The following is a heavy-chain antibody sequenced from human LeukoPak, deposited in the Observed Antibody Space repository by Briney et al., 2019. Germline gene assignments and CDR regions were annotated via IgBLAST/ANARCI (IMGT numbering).Heavy chain of an antibody. J-gene: IGHJ4*02. CDR2: IWYDGSNK. Sequence: PGGSLRLSCAASGFTFSSYGMHWVRQAPGKGLEWVAVIWYDGSNKYYADSVKGRLTISRDNSKNTLYLQMNSLRAEDTAVYYCARDVGTSGWYTFDYWGQGTLVTVSS. D-gene: IGHD6-19*01. CDR1: GFTFSSYG. CDR3: ARDVGTSGWYTFDY. V-gene: IGHV3-33*01.